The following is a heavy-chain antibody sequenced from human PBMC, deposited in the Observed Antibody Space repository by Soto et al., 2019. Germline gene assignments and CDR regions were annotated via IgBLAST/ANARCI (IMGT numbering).Heavy chain of an antibody. CDR3: ARVRFGELLLFDY. D-gene: IGHD3-10*01. CDR1: GGSISSGDYY. V-gene: IGHV4-30-4*01. CDR2: IYYSGST. Sequence: SETLSLTCTVSGGSISSGDYYWSWIRQPPGKGLEWIGYIYYSGSTYYNPSLKSRVTISVDTSKNQFSLKLSSVTAADTAVYYCARVRFGELLLFDYWGQGTLVTVSS. J-gene: IGHJ4*02.